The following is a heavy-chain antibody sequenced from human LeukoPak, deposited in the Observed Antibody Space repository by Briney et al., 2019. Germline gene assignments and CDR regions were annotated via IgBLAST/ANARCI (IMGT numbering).Heavy chain of an antibody. CDR1: GITLSNYG. CDR2: ISDSGGRK. D-gene: IGHD3-22*01. V-gene: IGHV3-23*01. J-gene: IGHJ4*02. Sequence: GGTLRLSCAVSGITLSNYGMSWVRQAPGKGLEWVAGISDSGGRKNYADSVKGRFTISRDNPKNTLYLQMNSLRTEDTAVYFCAKRGVVIRVILVGFHKEAYYFDSWGQGALVTVSS. CDR3: AKRGVVIRVILVGFHKEAYYFDS.